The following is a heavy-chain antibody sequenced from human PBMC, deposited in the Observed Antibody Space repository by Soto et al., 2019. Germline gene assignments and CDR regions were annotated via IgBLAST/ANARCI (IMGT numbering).Heavy chain of an antibody. D-gene: IGHD5-12*01. CDR1: GFTFSSYR. J-gene: IGHJ3*02. CDR2: IWYDGSHK. Sequence: QVQLVESGGAVVQPGTSLRLSCTASGFTFSSYRMHCVRPAPGKGLELVAIIWYDGSHKFYVDSVKGRFAVSRDNSKNTLYLQMNSLTGEDTAIYYCARPRYIGEHPDDLEIWGRGILVTISS. CDR3: ARPRYIGEHPDDLEI. V-gene: IGHV3-33*01.